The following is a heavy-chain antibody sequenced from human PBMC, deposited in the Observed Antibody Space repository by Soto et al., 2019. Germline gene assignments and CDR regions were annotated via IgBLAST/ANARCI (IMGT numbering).Heavy chain of an antibody. CDR3: ARDFYYAMDV. V-gene: IGHV3-74*01. J-gene: IGHJ6*02. CDR1: GFTFSSYW. Sequence: GGSLRLSCATSGFTFSSYWMHWVRQAPGKGLVWVSRINSDGSSSTYADSVRGRFTISRDNAKNTLYLQMNSLRAEDTAVYYCARDFYYAMDVWGQGTTVTVSS. CDR2: INSDGSSS.